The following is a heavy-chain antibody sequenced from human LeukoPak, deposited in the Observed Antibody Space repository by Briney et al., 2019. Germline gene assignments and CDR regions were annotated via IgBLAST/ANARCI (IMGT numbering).Heavy chain of an antibody. CDR2: ISYDGSNK. V-gene: IGHV3-30*18. Sequence: PRRSLRLSCAASGFTFSSYGMHWVRQAPGKGLEWVAVISYDGSNKYYADSVKGRFTISRDNSKNTLYLQMNSLRAEDTAVYYCAKNNRQWLVQFAFDIWGQGTMVTVSS. D-gene: IGHD6-19*01. CDR1: GFTFSSYG. CDR3: AKNNRQWLVQFAFDI. J-gene: IGHJ3*02.